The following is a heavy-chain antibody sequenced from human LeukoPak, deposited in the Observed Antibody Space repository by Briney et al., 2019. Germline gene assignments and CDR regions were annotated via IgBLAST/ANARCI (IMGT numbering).Heavy chain of an antibody. Sequence: PGGSLRLSCAASGFTFSSYAMSWVRQAPGKGLEWVSAISGSGGSTYYADSVKGRFTISRDNSKNTLYLQMNSLRAEDTAVYYCAKEGGKIVYYYYYYMDVWGKGTTVTVSS. V-gene: IGHV3-23*01. CDR2: ISGSGGST. CDR3: AKEGGKIVYYYYYYMDV. J-gene: IGHJ6*03. D-gene: IGHD3-22*01. CDR1: GFTFSSYA.